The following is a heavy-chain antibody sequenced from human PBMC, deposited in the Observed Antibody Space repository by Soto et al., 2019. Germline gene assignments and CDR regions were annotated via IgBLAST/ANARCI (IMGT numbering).Heavy chain of an antibody. CDR1: GGSISSSGYY. CDR3: ARHYYDSSGYPAPYYQGMGV. CDR2: IFYSGTT. Sequence: SETLSLTCTVSGGSISSSGYYWGWIRQSPGKGLEWIGTIFYSGTTYYNPSLESRITISQDTSNNQFSLKLTSVTAADTAVYYCARHYYDSSGYPAPYYQGMGVWGQGTTVTVSS. D-gene: IGHD3-22*01. J-gene: IGHJ6*02. V-gene: IGHV4-39*01.